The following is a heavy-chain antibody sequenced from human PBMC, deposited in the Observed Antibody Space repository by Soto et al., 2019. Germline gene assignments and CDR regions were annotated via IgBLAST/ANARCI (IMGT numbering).Heavy chain of an antibody. Sequence: GGSLRLSCAASGFTFSSYGMHWVRQAPGKGLEWVAVISYDGSNKYYADSVKGRFTISRDNSKNTLYLQMNSLRAEDTAVYYCAKDRVAGGLRVTAIEEDWGQGTLVTVSS. CDR1: GFTFSSYG. J-gene: IGHJ4*02. CDR2: ISYDGSNK. V-gene: IGHV3-30*18. D-gene: IGHD2-21*02. CDR3: AKDRVAGGLRVTAIEED.